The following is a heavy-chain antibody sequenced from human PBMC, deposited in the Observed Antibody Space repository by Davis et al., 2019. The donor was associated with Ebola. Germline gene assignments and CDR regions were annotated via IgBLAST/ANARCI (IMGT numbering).Heavy chain of an antibody. Sequence: SVPVSCQASGYTFTSYDINWVRQATGQGLEWMGWMNPNSGNTGYAQKFQGRVTMTRNTSISTAYMELSSLRSEDTAVYYCARSRFGGGNVRGFGDYWGQGTLVTVSS. CDR1: GYTFTSYD. CDR3: ARSRFGGGNVRGFGDY. J-gene: IGHJ4*02. V-gene: IGHV1-8*01. CDR2: MNPNSGNT. D-gene: IGHD4-23*01.